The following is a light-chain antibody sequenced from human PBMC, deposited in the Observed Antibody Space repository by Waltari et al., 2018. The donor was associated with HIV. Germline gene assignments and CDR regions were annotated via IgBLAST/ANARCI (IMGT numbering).Light chain of an antibody. V-gene: IGKV1-39*01. CDR3: QQTSRTPYT. CDR1: QSISIY. J-gene: IGKJ2*01. Sequence: DSQLTQSPSSLSASVGVRVTIPYRPSQSISIYLNWYQQKPGKAPNLLIFCASTLQSGVPSRFSGSGSGTDFTLTINSLQPEDSATYYCQQTSRTPYTFGQGTKLEIK. CDR2: CAS.